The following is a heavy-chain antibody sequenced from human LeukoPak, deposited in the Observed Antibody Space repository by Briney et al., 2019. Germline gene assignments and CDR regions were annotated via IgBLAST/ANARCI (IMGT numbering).Heavy chain of an antibody. CDR2: IIPIFGTA. Sequence: RASVKVSCKASGGTFSSYAISWVRQAPGQGLEWMGGIIPIFGTANYAQKFQGRVTITADESMSTAYMELSSLRSEDTAVYYCASGPGLGNPYYYYMDVWGKGTTVTVSS. D-gene: IGHD7-27*01. CDR1: GGTFSSYA. V-gene: IGHV1-69*13. J-gene: IGHJ6*03. CDR3: ASGPGLGNPYYYYMDV.